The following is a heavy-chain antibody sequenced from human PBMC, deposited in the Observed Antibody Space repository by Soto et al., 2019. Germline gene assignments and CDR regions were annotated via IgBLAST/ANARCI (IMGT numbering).Heavy chain of an antibody. CDR3: ARVAASDYYYYYYPMDV. J-gene: IGHJ6*02. V-gene: IGHV4-59*01. CDR1: GGSISNYY. CDR2: IYHSGRT. D-gene: IGHD6-13*01. Sequence: QVQLQESGPGLVKPSETLSLTCTVSGGSISNYYWSWIRQPPGQRLEWIGYIYHSGRTNYNSSLKSRVTISVDTSKNLFSLKLTSVTAADTAVYYCARVAASDYYYYYYPMDVWGQGTTVTVSS.